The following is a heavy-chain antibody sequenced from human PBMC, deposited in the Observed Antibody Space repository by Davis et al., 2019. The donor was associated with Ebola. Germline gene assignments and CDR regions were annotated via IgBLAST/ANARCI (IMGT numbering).Heavy chain of an antibody. CDR3: ARDPLIIGDATTDS. CDR1: GFTFSSYW. V-gene: IGHV3-74*01. CDR2: IKSDGSTK. Sequence: GESLKISCVVSGFTFSSYWMHWVRQAPGKGLVWLSRIKSDGSTKSYADSVKGRFTISRDNAKNTLYLQMDSLRAEDTAVYYCARDPLIIGDATTDSWGQGTLVTVSS. D-gene: IGHD2/OR15-2a*01. J-gene: IGHJ5*01.